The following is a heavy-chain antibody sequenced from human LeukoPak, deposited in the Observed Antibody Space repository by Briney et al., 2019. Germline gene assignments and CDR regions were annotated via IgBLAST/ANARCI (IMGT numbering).Heavy chain of an antibody. CDR1: GFTFSSYH. J-gene: IGHJ4*02. D-gene: IGHD4-11*01. V-gene: IGHV3-48*01. CDR3: VRDDTVTGHFDY. Sequence: GWSLRLSCAASGFTFSSYHMNWVRQARGRGLEWLSYISVGSNNVFSADSVQGHFTIPRDNANNQLYLQMHTLRAEDTAVYYCVRDDTVTGHFDYWGQGTLVTVSS. CDR2: ISVGSNNV.